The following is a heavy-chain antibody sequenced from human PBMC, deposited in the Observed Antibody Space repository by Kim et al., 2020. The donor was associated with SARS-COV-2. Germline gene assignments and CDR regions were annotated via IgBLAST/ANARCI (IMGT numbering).Heavy chain of an antibody. CDR3: ARRGMGYDSSGL. CDR2: IYHSGST. J-gene: IGHJ4*02. V-gene: IGHV4-4*02. CDR1: GGSISSSNW. D-gene: IGHD3-22*01. Sequence: SETLSLTCAVSGGSISSSNWWSWVRQPPGKGLEWVGEIYHSGSTNYNPSLKSRVTISVDKSKNQFSLKLSSVTAADTAVYYSARRGMGYDSSGLWGQGTLVTVSS.